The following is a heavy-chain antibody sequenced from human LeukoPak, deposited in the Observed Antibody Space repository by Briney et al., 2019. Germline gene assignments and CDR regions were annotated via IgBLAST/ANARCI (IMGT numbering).Heavy chain of an antibody. D-gene: IGHD5-12*01. CDR2: ISGSGGST. V-gene: IGHV3-23*01. Sequence: GGSLRLSCVDSGLTFSSYAMSWVRQASGKGLEWVSFISGSGGSTYYADSVKGRFTISRDNSKNTLYLQMNSLRAEDTAIYYCARDRGYSYGHPFDSWGQGTLVTVSS. CDR1: GLTFSSYA. J-gene: IGHJ4*02. CDR3: ARDRGYSYGHPFDS.